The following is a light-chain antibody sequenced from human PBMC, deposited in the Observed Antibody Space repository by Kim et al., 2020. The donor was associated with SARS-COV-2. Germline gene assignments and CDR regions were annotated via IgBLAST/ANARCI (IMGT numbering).Light chain of an antibody. V-gene: IGLV3-19*01. CDR1: SLRSYY. J-gene: IGLJ2*01. Sequence: SSELTQDPAVSVALGQTVRITCQGDSLRSYYASWYQQTPGQAPVLVIYGKNNRPSGIPDRFSGSSSGNTASLTITGAQAEHEADYYCNSRDSSGNHPVFGGGTRLTVL. CDR2: GKN. CDR3: NSRDSSGNHPV.